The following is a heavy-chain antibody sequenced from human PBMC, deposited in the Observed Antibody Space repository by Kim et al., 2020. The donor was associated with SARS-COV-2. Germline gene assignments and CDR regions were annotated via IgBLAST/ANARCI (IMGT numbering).Heavy chain of an antibody. CDR2: ISSSSSYI. J-gene: IGHJ4*02. Sequence: GGSLRLSCAASGFTFSSYSMNWVRQAPGKGLEWVSSISSSSSYIYYADSVKGRFTISRDNAKNSLYLQMNSLRAEDTAVYYCARDMRQQLVLWIADYWGQGTLVTVSS. CDR1: GFTFSSYS. CDR3: ARDMRQQLVLWIADY. V-gene: IGHV3-21*01. D-gene: IGHD6-13*01.